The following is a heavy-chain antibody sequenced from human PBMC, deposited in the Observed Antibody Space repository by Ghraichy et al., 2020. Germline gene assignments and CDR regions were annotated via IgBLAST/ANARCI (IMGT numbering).Heavy chain of an antibody. CDR2: VYFSGST. J-gene: IGHJ4*02. V-gene: IGHV4-39*01. CDR3: ARIFMGHVDS. CDR1: GDSTTSSFYY. D-gene: IGHD1-26*01. Sequence: SETLSLTCAVSGDSTTSSFYYWGWVRQPPGKGLEWIGSVYFSGSTYYNPSLKNRVTISVDTSKNQFSLKLSSVTAADTALYFCARIFMGHVDSWGQGTPVTVSS.